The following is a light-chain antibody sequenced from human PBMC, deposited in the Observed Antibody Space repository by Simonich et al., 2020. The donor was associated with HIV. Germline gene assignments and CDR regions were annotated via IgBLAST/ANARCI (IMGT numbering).Light chain of an antibody. J-gene: IGLJ3*02. CDR1: NIGSKS. CDR2: DDS. CDR3: QVWDSSSDHWV. V-gene: IGLV3-21*03. Sequence: SYVLTQPHSVSVAPGKTARITCGGNNIGSKSVHWYQQKPGQAPVLVVYDDSNRPAGIPERFSGSNSGNTATLTISRVEAGDEADYYCQVWDSSSDHWVFGGGTKLTVL.